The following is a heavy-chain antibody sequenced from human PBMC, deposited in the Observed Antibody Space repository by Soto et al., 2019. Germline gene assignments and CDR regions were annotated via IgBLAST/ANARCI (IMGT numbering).Heavy chain of an antibody. CDR1: GFTFSSYG. CDR3: ARDGYVWGSYRYAYFDY. V-gene: IGHV3-33*01. CDR2: IWYDGSNK. Sequence: GGSLRLSCAASGFTFSSYGMHWVRQAPGKGLEWVAVIWYDGSNKYYADSVKGRFTISRDNSKNTLYLQMNSLRAEDTAVYYCARDGYVWGSYRYAYFDYWGQGTLVTVSS. J-gene: IGHJ4*02. D-gene: IGHD3-16*02.